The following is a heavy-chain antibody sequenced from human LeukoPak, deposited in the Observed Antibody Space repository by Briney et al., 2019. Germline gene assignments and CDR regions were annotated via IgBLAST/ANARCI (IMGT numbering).Heavy chain of an antibody. CDR1: GGSISSYC. J-gene: IGHJ4*02. CDR3: ARQGDSGRSYDY. Sequence: SETLSLTCTVSGGSISSYCWSWIRQPPGKGLEWIGHIYYSGSTNYNPSLKSRVTISLDTSKNQFSVNVRSVTAADTAVYFCARQGDSGRSYDYWGQGTLVTVSS. D-gene: IGHD1-26*01. CDR2: IYYSGST. V-gene: IGHV4-59*08.